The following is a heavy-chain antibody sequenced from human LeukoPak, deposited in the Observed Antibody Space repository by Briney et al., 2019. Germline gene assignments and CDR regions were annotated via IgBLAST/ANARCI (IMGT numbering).Heavy chain of an antibody. J-gene: IGHJ4*02. V-gene: IGHV3-21*01. Sequence: GGSLRLSCAASGFTFSSYSMTWVRQAPGKGLEWDSSISSSSSYIYYADSVKGRFTISRDNAKNSLYLQMNSLRAEDTAVYYCASPAGFRDYWGQGTLVTVSS. D-gene: IGHD1-1*01. CDR1: GFTFSSYS. CDR3: ASPAGFRDY. CDR2: ISSSSSYI.